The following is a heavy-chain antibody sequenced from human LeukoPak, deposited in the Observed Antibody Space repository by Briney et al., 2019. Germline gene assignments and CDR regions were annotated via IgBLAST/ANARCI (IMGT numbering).Heavy chain of an antibody. V-gene: IGHV1-46*01. J-gene: IGHJ1*01. CDR3: ARDLMRYYDSSGYSGIQH. D-gene: IGHD3-22*01. CDR1: GYTFTGYY. CDR2: INPSGGST. Sequence: ASVKVSCKASGYTFTGYYMHWVRQAPGQGLEWMGVINPSGGSTSYTQKFQGRVTMTRDTSTSTVYMELSSLTSEDTAMYYCARDLMRYYDSSGYSGIQHWGQGTLVTVSS.